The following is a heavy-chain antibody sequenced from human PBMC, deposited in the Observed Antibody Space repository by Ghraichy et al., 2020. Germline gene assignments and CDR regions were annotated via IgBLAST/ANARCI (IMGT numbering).Heavy chain of an antibody. Sequence: SETLSLTCTVSGGSISSYYWSWIRQPPGKGLEWIGYIYYSGSTNYNPSLKSRVTISVDTSKNQFSLKLSSVTAADTAVYYCARVTTVASKAWFDRWGQGTLVTVSS. J-gene: IGHJ5*02. CDR2: IYYSGST. CDR1: GGSISSYY. V-gene: IGHV4-59*01. CDR3: ARVTTVASKAWFDR. D-gene: IGHD4-17*01.